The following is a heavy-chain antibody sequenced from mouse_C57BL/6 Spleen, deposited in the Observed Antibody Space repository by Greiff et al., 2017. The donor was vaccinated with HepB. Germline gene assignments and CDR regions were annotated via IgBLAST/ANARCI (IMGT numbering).Heavy chain of an antibody. V-gene: IGHV1-64*01. J-gene: IGHJ2*01. CDR2: IHPNSGST. CDR1: GYTFTSYW. D-gene: IGHD2-4*01. CDR3: ARGRGDYLYYFDY. Sequence: VQLQQPGAELVKPGASVKLSCKASGYTFTSYWMHWVKQRPGQGLEWIGMIHPNSGSTNYNEKFKSKATLTVDKSSSTAYMQLSSLTSEDSAVYYVARGRGDYLYYFDYWGQGTTLTVSS.